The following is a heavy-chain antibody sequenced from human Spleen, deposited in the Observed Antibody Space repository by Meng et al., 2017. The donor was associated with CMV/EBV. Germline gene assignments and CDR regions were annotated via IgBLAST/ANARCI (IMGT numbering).Heavy chain of an antibody. J-gene: IGHJ2*01. V-gene: IGHV1-46*01. CDR3: ARGRGDFWSGYSINWYFDL. CDR2: INPSGGST. Sequence: QGQRVQLWAEVKKPGASVKVSCKASGYTFTSYYMHWVRQAPGQGLEWMGIINPSGGSTSYAQKFQGRVTMTRDTSTSTVYMELSSLRSEDTAVYYCARGRGDFWSGYSINWYFDLWGRGTLVTVSS. D-gene: IGHD3-3*01. CDR1: GYTFTSYY.